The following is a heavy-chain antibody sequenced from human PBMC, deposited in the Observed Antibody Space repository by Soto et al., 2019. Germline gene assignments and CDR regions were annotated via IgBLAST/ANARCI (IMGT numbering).Heavy chain of an antibody. CDR3: AKDQGPVDYYYGMDV. Sequence: QVQLVESGGGVVQPGRSLRLSCAASGFTFSSYGMHWVRQAPGKGLEWVAVISYVGSNKYYADSVKGRFTISRDNSKNTLYLQMNSLRAEDTAVYYCAKDQGPVDYYYGMDVWGQGTTVTVSS. V-gene: IGHV3-30*18. CDR2: ISYVGSNK. D-gene: IGHD2-2*01. CDR1: GFTFSSYG. J-gene: IGHJ6*02.